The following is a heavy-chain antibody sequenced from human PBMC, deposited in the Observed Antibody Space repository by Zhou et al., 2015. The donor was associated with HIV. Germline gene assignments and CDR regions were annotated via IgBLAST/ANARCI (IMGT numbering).Heavy chain of an antibody. CDR1: GGTFSTYA. Sequence: QLQLVQSGAEVKKPGSSVKVSCKASGGTFSTYAISWVRQAPGQGLEWMGGITPILATTKYAQKFQGRVTITRDTSVSTAFMEVTRLQSDDTAVYYCAKDGRWDNSGWPENWGRGTLVIVSS. J-gene: IGHJ4*02. CDR2: ITPILATT. V-gene: IGHV1-69*06. D-gene: IGHD6-19*01. CDR3: AKDGRWDNSGWPEN.